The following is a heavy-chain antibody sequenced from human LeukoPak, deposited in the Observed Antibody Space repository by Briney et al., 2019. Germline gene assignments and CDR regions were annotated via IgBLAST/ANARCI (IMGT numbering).Heavy chain of an antibody. Sequence: ASVKVSCKASGYTFTSYGISWVRQAPGQGLEWMGWISAYNGNTNYAQKLQGRVTMTTDTSTSTAYMELRSLRSDDTAVYYCASHVYSSGWHGLKYFQHWGQGTLVTVSS. CDR2: ISAYNGNT. CDR1: GYTFTSYG. J-gene: IGHJ1*01. D-gene: IGHD6-19*01. V-gene: IGHV1-18*01. CDR3: ASHVYSSGWHGLKYFQH.